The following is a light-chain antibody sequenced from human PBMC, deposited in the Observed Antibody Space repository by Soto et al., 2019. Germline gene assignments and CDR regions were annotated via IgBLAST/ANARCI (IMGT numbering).Light chain of an antibody. Sequence: QSVLTQPPSVSGSPGQSVTISFTGNNNDVGSYNRVSWYQQPPGTAPKLMIYEVSNRPSGVPDRFSGSKSGNTASLTISGLQAEDEADYYCSSFTSSSTYVFGTGTKVTVL. CDR2: EVS. CDR1: NNDVGSYNR. J-gene: IGLJ1*01. CDR3: SSFTSSSTYV. V-gene: IGLV2-18*02.